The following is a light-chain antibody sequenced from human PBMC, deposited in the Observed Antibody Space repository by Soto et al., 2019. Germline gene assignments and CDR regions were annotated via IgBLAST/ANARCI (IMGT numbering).Light chain of an antibody. CDR1: QSVRSY. CDR2: AAS. V-gene: IGKV1-39*01. Sequence: DIQMTQSPSSLSASVGDTITITCRASQSVRSYLNWYQQKPGKAPKLLIYAASSLQSGVPSRFSGSGSGTDFTLTISSLQPEDFATYYCQQSYSTPRTFGQGTKVDIK. J-gene: IGKJ1*01. CDR3: QQSYSTPRT.